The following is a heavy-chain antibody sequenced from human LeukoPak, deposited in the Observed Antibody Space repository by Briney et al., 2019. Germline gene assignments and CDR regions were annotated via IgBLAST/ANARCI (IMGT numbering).Heavy chain of an antibody. D-gene: IGHD6-13*01. CDR1: GFTFSSYG. J-gene: IGHJ4*02. V-gene: IGHV3-30*02. CDR3: AKDKYSPVRSMSEAAYYFDF. CDR2: IRYDGSNK. Sequence: GGSLRLSCAASGFTFSSYGTHWVRQAPGKGLEWVAFIRYDGSNKYYAGSVKGRFTISRDNSKNTLYLQMNSLRAEDTAVYLCAKDKYSPVRSMSEAAYYFDFWGPGTLVTVSS.